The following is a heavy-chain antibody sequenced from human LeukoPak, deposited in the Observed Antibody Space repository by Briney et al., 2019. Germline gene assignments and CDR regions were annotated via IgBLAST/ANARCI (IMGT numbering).Heavy chain of an antibody. J-gene: IGHJ6*02. V-gene: IGHV4-34*01. Sequence: EPSETLSLTCAVYGGSFSGYYWSWIRQPPGKGLEWIGEINHSGSTNYNPSLKSRVTISVDTSKNQFSLKLSSVTAADTAVYYCARVPLHYYGMDVWGQGTTVTVSS. CDR3: ARVPLHYYGMDV. CDR1: GGSFSGYY. CDR2: INHSGST.